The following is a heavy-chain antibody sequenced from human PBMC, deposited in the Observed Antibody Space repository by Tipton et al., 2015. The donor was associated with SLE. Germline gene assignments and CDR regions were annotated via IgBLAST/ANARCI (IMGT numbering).Heavy chain of an antibody. CDR3: ASVPGYYDSSGTDAFDI. J-gene: IGHJ3*02. CDR2: IYYSGST. Sequence: TLSLTCTVSGGSISSYYWSWIRQPPGKGLEWIGYIYYSGSTNYNPSLKSRVTISVDTSKNQFSLKLSSVTAADTAVYYCASVPGYYDSSGTDAFDIWGQGTMVPVSS. V-gene: IGHV4-59*01. D-gene: IGHD3-22*01. CDR1: GGSISSYY.